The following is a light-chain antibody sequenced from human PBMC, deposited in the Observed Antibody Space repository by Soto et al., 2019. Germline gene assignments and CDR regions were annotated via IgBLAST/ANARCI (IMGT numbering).Light chain of an antibody. V-gene: IGKV1-39*01. J-gene: IGKJ2*01. CDR1: QNIASY. CDR3: QQSYSTPH. Sequence: DIPMTQSPSSLSASVGERVTITCRASQNIASYLNWYQQKPGKAPKLLISAAFSLQSGVPSRFSGSESGTDFTLTISNLQPEDFATYYCQQSYSTPHFGQGTKLEIK. CDR2: AAF.